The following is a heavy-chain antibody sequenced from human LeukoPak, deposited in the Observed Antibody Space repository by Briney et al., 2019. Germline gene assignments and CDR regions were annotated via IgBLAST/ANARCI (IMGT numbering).Heavy chain of an antibody. CDR1: GGSISSSSYY. CDR2: IYYSGST. D-gene: IGHD2-15*01. J-gene: IGHJ5*02. Sequence: SETLSLTCTVSGGSISSSSYYWGWIRQPPGKGLEWIGSIYYSGSTYYNPSLKSRVTISVDTSKNQFSLKLSSVTAADTAVYYCASGDSPHPGSSRIWFDPWGQGTLVTVSS. V-gene: IGHV4-39*07. CDR3: ASGDSPHPGSSRIWFDP.